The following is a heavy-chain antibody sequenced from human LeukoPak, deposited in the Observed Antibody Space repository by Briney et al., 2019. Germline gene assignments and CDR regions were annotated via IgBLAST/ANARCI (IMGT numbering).Heavy chain of an antibody. D-gene: IGHD6-13*01. J-gene: IGHJ6*03. CDR3: ARPGIAAAPYYYMDV. CDR1: GGSISSSSYY. Sequence: SETLSLTCTVSGGSISSSSYYWGWIRQPPGKGLEWIGSIYYSGSTYYNPPLKSRVTISVDTSKNQFSLKLSSVTAADTAVYYCARPGIAAAPYYYMDVWGKGTTVTVSS. V-gene: IGHV4-39*01. CDR2: IYYSGST.